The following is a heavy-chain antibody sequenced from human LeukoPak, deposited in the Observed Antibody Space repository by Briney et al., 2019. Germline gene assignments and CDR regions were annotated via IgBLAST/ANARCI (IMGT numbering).Heavy chain of an antibody. V-gene: IGHV1-18*01. J-gene: IGHJ6*03. CDR1: GYTFTSYG. CDR3: ARGVYSNYVGYYYYYMDV. CDR2: ISAYNGNT. D-gene: IGHD4-11*01. Sequence: GASVKVSCKASGYTFTSYGISWVRQAPGQGLEWMGWISAYNGNTNYAQKLQGRVTMTTDTSTSTAYMELRSLRSDDTAVYYCARGVYSNYVGYYYYYMDVWGKGTTVTVSS.